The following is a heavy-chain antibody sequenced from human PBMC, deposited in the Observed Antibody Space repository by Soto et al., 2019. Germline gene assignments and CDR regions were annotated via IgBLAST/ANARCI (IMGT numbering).Heavy chain of an antibody. Sequence: ESLKICCRGAGYSCTSYWIGWVRQMPGKGLEWMGIIYPGDSDTRYSPSFQGQVTISADKSISTAYLQWSSLKASDTAMYYCARHLDDFWSGRYYMDVWGKGTTVTVSS. D-gene: IGHD3-3*01. V-gene: IGHV5-51*01. J-gene: IGHJ6*03. CDR1: GYSCTSYW. CDR3: ARHLDDFWSGRYYMDV. CDR2: IYPGDSDT.